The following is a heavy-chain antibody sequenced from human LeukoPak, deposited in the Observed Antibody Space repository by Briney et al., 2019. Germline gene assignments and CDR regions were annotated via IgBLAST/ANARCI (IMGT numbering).Heavy chain of an antibody. D-gene: IGHD3-9*01. Sequence: GRSLRLSCAASGFTFSSYGMHWVRQAPGKGLEWVAVISYDGSNKYYADSVKGRFTSSRDNSKNTLYLQMNSLRAEDTAVYYCAKGLRYSDNWGQGTLVTVSS. CDR2: ISYDGSNK. CDR1: GFTFSSYG. V-gene: IGHV3-30*18. J-gene: IGHJ4*02. CDR3: AKGLRYSDN.